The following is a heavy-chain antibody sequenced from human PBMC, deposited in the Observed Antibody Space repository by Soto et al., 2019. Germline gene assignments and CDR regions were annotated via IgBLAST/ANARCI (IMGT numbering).Heavy chain of an antibody. CDR1: GGSISSSSYY. D-gene: IGHD2-15*01. CDR3: ARHTPAISISDH. Sequence: QLQLQESGPGLVKPSETLSLTCTVSGGSISSSSYYWGWIRQPPGKGLEWIGSIYYSGSTYYNPSLQSPVTISVDTSTNQFSLKLSSVTAADTAVYYCARHTPAISISDHWGQGTLVTVSS. CDR2: IYYSGST. V-gene: IGHV4-39*01. J-gene: IGHJ4*02.